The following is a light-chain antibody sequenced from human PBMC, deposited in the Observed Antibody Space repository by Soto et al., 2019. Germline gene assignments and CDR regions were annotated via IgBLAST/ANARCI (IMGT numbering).Light chain of an antibody. CDR2: GAS. V-gene: IGKV3-15*01. CDR3: QQLNSYPSIT. J-gene: IGKJ5*01. Sequence: EIVLTQSPGTLSLSPGEGATLSCRASQSVSSKLAWYQQKPGQAPRLLIYGASTRATGIPARFSGSGSGTEFTLTISSLQPEDFATYYCQQLNSYPSITFGQGTRLEIK. CDR1: QSVSSK.